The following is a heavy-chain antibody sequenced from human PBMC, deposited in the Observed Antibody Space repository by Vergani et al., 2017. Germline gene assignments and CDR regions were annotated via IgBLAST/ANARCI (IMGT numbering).Heavy chain of an antibody. CDR3: ARHTTYTDS. D-gene: IGHD1-1*01. V-gene: IGHV5-51*01. Sequence: EVELVQSGPEMRTPGESLKISCKGSEYSFGNYWIGWVRQVPGKGLEWMGIIYPADSDTRYSPSFQGQVTISADKSISTAFLQWDSLKASDTALYYCARHTTYTDSWGQGTLVTVSS. CDR2: IYPADSDT. CDR1: EYSFGNYW. J-gene: IGHJ4*02.